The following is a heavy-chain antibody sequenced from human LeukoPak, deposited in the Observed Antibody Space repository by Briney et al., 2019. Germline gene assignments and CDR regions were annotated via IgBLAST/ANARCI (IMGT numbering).Heavy chain of an antibody. CDR2: ISSSSSYI. V-gene: IGHV3-21*01. Sequence: GGSLRLSCAASGFTFSSYSMNWVRQAPGKGLEWVSSISSSSSYIYYADSVKGRFTISRDNAKNSLYLQMNSLRAEDTAVYYCASTGYSYEYYLDYWGQGTLVTVSS. J-gene: IGHJ4*02. D-gene: IGHD5-18*01. CDR3: ASTGYSYEYYLDY. CDR1: GFTFSSYS.